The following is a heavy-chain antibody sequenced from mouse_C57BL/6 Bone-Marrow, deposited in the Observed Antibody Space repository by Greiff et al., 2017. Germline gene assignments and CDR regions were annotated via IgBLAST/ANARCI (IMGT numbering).Heavy chain of an antibody. D-gene: IGHD2-4*01. CDR3: ARFYYDSSYWYFDV. CDR1: GYTFTSYG. V-gene: IGHV1-81*01. CDR2: IYPRSGNT. J-gene: IGHJ1*03. Sequence: VQLQQSGAELVRPGASVKLSCKASGYTFTSYGISWVKQRTGQGLEWIGEIYPRSGNTYYNEKFKGKATLTVDKSSSTAYMELRSLTSEDSAVYFCARFYYDSSYWYFDVWGTGTTVTVSS.